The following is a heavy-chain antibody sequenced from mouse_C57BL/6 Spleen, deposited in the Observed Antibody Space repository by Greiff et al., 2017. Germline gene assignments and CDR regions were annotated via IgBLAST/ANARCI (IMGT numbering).Heavy chain of an antibody. CDR3: ARMVEGYYEGIYAMDY. V-gene: IGHV1-52*01. Sequence: VQLQQPGAELVRPGSSVKLSCKASGYTFTSYWMHWVKQRPIQGLEWIGNIDPSDSETHYNQKFKDKATLTVDKSSSTAYMQLISLTSEDSAVYYGARMVEGYYEGIYAMDYWGQGTTVTVSS. J-gene: IGHJ4*01. D-gene: IGHD2-3*01. CDR1: GYTFTSYW. CDR2: IDPSDSET.